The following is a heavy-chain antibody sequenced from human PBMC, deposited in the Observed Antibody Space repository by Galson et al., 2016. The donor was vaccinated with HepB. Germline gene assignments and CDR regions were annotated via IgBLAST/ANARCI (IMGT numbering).Heavy chain of an antibody. Sequence: SLRLSCAASGFTFSSYSMNWVRQAPGKGLEWVSSVTGSGSPIYYADSVKGRFTVSRDNAKNSLFLQMNSLRDEDTAIYYCARDQKYSNAWNDWGHGTLVTVSS. D-gene: IGHD6-19*01. CDR2: VTGSGSPI. CDR3: ARDQKYSNAWND. CDR1: GFTFSSYS. V-gene: IGHV3-21*01. J-gene: IGHJ4*01.